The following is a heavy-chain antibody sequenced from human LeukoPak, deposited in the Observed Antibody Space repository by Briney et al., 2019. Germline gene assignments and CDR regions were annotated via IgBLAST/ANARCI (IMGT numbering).Heavy chain of an antibody. D-gene: IGHD1-26*01. CDR2: IRSEADSYAT. CDR3: ASFPSGSYSAY. Sequence: GGSLRLSCAASGFSFSGSGMHWVRQASGKGLEWVGHIRSEADSYATLYGASVKARFTITRAYSEHTAYLQMNSLKTEDTAVYFCASFPSGSYSAYWGQGTLVTVSS. CDR1: GFSFSGSG. J-gene: IGHJ4*02. V-gene: IGHV3-73*01.